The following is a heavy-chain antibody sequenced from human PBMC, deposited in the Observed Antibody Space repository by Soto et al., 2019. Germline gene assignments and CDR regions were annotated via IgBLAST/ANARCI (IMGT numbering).Heavy chain of an antibody. CDR2: ISASGDTT. D-gene: IGHD3-10*01. CDR3: VTHWGGTTGLRGLAV. J-gene: IGHJ6*02. V-gene: IGHV3-23*01. CDR1: GFSFDTYS. Sequence: QVLEAGGNSVQSGGSLRLACAASGFSFDTYSISWVRLAPGKGLELVSAISASGDTTYYADSVKGRFTVSRDNSMNTLSVQMDSLRVEDTALYYCVTHWGGTTGLRGLAVRGHWTAVTVSS.